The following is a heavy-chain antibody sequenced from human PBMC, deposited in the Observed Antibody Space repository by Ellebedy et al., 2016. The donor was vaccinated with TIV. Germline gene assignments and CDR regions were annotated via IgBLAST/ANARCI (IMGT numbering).Heavy chain of an antibody. Sequence: ASVKVSCKASGYTFTSYAISWVRQAPGQGLEWMGGIIPIFGTANYAQKFQGRVTMTRDTSISTAYMELSRLRSDDTAVYYCARVGATINYWGQGTLVTVSS. J-gene: IGHJ4*02. D-gene: IGHD5-24*01. CDR3: ARVGATINY. CDR2: IIPIFGTA. V-gene: IGHV1-69*05. CDR1: GYTFTSYA.